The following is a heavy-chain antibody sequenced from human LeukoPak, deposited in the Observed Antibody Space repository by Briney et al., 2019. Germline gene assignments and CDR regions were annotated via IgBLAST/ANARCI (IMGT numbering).Heavy chain of an antibody. CDR1: GYSFISYY. Sequence: ASVKVSCKASGYSFISYYIHWVRQAPGQGLAWMGIINPRSGSTNYAQRIQGRVIMTRDTSTSTVYMELSSLRSEDTAVYYCASSEYDRSGNGAFDIWGQGTMVTVSS. CDR3: ASSEYDRSGNGAFDI. J-gene: IGHJ3*02. CDR2: INPRSGST. V-gene: IGHV1-46*01. D-gene: IGHD3-22*01.